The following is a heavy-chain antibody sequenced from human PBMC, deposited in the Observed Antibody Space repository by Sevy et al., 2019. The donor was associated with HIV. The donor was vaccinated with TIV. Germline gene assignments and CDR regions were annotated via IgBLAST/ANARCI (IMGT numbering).Heavy chain of an antibody. Sequence: SETLSLTCTVSGGSISSYYWSWIRQPAGNGLEWIGRIYTSGRTNYNPSLKSRVTMSVDTSKNQFSLKLSSVTAADTAVYYCARGDFLSWFDPSGQGTMVTVSS. J-gene: IGHJ5*02. V-gene: IGHV4-4*07. CDR3: ARGDFLSWFDP. CDR2: IYTSGRT. CDR1: GGSISSYY. D-gene: IGHD3-3*01.